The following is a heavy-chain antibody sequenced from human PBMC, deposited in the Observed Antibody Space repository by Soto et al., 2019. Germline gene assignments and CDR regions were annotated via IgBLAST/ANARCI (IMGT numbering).Heavy chain of an antibody. Sequence: SGPTLVNPTQTLTLTCTFSGFSLSTSGVGVGWIRQPPGKALEWLALIYWDDDKRYSPSLKSRLTITKDTSKNQVVLTMTNMDPVDTATYYCAHTGYSSSWYRDDAFDIWGQGTMVTVSS. J-gene: IGHJ3*02. CDR2: IYWDDDK. V-gene: IGHV2-5*02. D-gene: IGHD6-13*01. CDR1: GFSLSTSGVG. CDR3: AHTGYSSSWYRDDAFDI.